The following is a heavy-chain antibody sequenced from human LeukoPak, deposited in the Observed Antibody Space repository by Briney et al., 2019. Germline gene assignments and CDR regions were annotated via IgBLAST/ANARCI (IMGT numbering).Heavy chain of an antibody. CDR3: ARRSYSSRYYHMDV. CDR1: GYSFTSYW. D-gene: IGHD3-10*01. CDR2: IYPGDSDT. J-gene: IGHJ6*03. Sequence: HGESLKISCQGSGYSFTSYWIGWVRQMPGKGLGWMGIIYPGDSDTRYSPSFQGQVTISADKSISTAYLQWSSLKASDTAMYYCARRSYSSRYYHMDVWGKGTTVTVSS. V-gene: IGHV5-51*01.